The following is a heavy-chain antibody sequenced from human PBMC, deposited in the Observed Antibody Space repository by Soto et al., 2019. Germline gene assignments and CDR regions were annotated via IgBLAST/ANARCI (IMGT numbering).Heavy chain of an antibody. CDR3: AREDVATTLPLLAGMDV. CDR1: GFTLSSYD. CDR2: ISSTTSNR. Sequence: PGGSLRLSCAASGFTLSSYDMHWFRQAPGKELEWVSSISSTTSNRYYADSVKARFTISRDNSKSTLYLQMNSLRAEDTAVYYFAREDVATTLPLLAGMDVWGRGSTVTVSS. J-gene: IGHJ6*02. D-gene: IGHD5-12*01. V-gene: IGHV3-21*01.